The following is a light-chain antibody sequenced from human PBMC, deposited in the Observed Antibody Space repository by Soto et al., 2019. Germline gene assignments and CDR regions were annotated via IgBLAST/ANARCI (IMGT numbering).Light chain of an antibody. CDR2: AAS. CDR3: QQYGSSPLFT. Sequence: DIQMTQSPSSLSASVGDRVTITCRASQSITNYLNWYQQKPGKAPKLLIYAASSLQSGVPDRFSGSGSGTDFTLTISRLEPGDFAVYYCQQYGSSPLFTFGPGTKVDIK. J-gene: IGKJ3*01. CDR1: QSITNY. V-gene: IGKV1-39*01.